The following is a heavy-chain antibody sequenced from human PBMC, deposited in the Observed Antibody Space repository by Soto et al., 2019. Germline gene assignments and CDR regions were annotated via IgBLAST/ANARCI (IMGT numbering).Heavy chain of an antibody. CDR1: GYTFTTYA. J-gene: IGHJ6*02. V-gene: IGHV1-3*01. CDR3: ARSPGNNFYPYYHGLDV. Sequence: GASVKVSCKASGYTFTTYAIHWVRQAPGQRLEWMGRINAGNGNTKYLQKFQDRVIITRDTSASTAYMDLSSLRSEDTAVYYCARSPGNNFYPYYHGLDVWGPGTTVTVS. D-gene: IGHD1-20*01. CDR2: INAGNGNT.